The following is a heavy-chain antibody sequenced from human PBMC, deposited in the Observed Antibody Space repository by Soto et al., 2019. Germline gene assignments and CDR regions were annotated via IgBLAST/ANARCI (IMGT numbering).Heavy chain of an antibody. D-gene: IGHD6-19*01. CDR1: GFTFSSYG. CDR3: ARDRYSSGWYDLDY. J-gene: IGHJ4*02. CDR2: IWYDGSNK. Sequence: QVQLVESGGGVVQPGGSLRLSCAASGFTFSSYGMHWVRQAPGKGLEWVAVIWYDGSNKYYADSVKGRFTISRDNSQNTLYLQMNSLRFEDTAVYYCARDRYSSGWYDLDYWGQGTLVSVSS. V-gene: IGHV3-33*01.